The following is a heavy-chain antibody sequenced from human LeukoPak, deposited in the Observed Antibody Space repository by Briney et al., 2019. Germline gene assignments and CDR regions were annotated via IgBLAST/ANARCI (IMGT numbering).Heavy chain of an antibody. V-gene: IGHV3-7*01. CDR3: ARDGQQLAPRGYYFDY. J-gene: IGHJ4*02. CDR2: IKQDGSEK. CDR1: GFTFSSYW. D-gene: IGHD6-6*01. Sequence: GGSLRLSCAASGFTFSSYWMSWVRQAPGKGLEWVANIKQDGSEKYYVDSVKDRFTISRDNAKNSLYLQMNSLRAEDTAVYYCARDGQQLAPRGYYFDYWGQGTLVTVSS.